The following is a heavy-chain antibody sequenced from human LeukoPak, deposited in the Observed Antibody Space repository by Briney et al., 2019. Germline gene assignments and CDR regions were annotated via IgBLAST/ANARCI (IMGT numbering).Heavy chain of an antibody. V-gene: IGHV1-69*05. J-gene: IGHJ4*02. CDR2: IIPIFGTA. Sequence: SVKVSCKASGGTFSSYAISWVRQAPGQGLEWMGGIIPIFGTANYAQKFQGRVTIATDESTSTAYMELSSLRSEDTAVYYCAGFGVRPYWGQGTLVTVSS. CDR3: AGFGVRPY. D-gene: IGHD2-8*01. CDR1: GGTFSSYA.